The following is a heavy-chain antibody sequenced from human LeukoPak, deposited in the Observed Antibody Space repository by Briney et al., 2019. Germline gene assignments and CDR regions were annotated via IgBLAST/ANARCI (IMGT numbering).Heavy chain of an antibody. CDR2: IYYSGST. J-gene: IGHJ4*02. CDR3: ARTLWFGELFYFDY. CDR1: GGSVSSYY. V-gene: IGHV4-59*02. D-gene: IGHD3-10*01. Sequence: SETLSLTCTVSGGSVSSYYWSWIRQPLGKGLEWIGYIYYSGSTNYNPSLKSRVTISVDTSKNQFSLKLSSVTAADTAVYYCARTLWFGELFYFDYWGQGTLVTVSS.